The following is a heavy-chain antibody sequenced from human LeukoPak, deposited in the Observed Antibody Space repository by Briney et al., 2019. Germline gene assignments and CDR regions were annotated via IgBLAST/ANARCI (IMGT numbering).Heavy chain of an antibody. D-gene: IGHD3-16*01. CDR2: VYLSGST. CDR1: GGSITSGSYY. V-gene: IGHV4-61*02. CDR3: ARIRRVGAGDY. J-gene: IGHJ4*02. Sequence: PSETLSLTCSVSGGSITSGSYYWSWIRQPAGKGLEWIGRVYLSGSTNDNPSLKSRVTISADTSKNQFSLKLSSVTAADTAVYYCARIRRVGAGDYWGQGTLVTVSS.